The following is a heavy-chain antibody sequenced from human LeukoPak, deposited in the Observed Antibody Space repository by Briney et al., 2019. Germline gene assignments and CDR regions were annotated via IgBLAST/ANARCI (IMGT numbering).Heavy chain of an antibody. Sequence: PGGSLRLSCAASGFNFNSYAVHWVRRAPGKGLEWVAFISYDGSNRNHADSVKGRFTISRDTSKTTLYLQMNSLRAEDTAVYYCATELRILSWGVDAFDIWGQGTMVTVCS. CDR2: ISYDGSNR. D-gene: IGHD3-16*01. J-gene: IGHJ3*02. CDR1: GFNFNSYA. CDR3: ATELRILSWGVDAFDI. V-gene: IGHV3-30*04.